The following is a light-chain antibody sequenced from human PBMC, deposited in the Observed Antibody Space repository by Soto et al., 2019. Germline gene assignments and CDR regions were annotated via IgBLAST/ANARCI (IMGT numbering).Light chain of an antibody. CDR3: QLYTLWPGT. J-gene: IGKJ4*02. V-gene: IGKV3-11*01. Sequence: EIVLTQSPATLSLSPGERATLSCRASQSVSSYLAWYQQKPGQAPRLLIYDASNRATGIPARFSGSGSGTDFTLTISILESVYYAVYYSQLYTLWPGTF. CDR2: DAS. CDR1: QSVSSY.